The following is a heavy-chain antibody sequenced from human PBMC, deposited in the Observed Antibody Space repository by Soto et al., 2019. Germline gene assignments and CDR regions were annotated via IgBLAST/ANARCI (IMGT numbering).Heavy chain of an antibody. CDR1: GGSISSYY. CDR3: ARDKARHCSSTSCYIWWDYYDYYGMDV. Sequence: SETLSLTCTVSGGSISSYYWSWSRQPAGKGLEWIGRIYTSGSTNYNPSLKSRVTMSVDTSKNQFSLKLSSVTAADTAVYYCARDKARHCSSTSCYIWWDYYDYYGMDVWAQGTTVTVTS. CDR2: IYTSGST. V-gene: IGHV4-4*07. J-gene: IGHJ6*02. D-gene: IGHD2-2*02.